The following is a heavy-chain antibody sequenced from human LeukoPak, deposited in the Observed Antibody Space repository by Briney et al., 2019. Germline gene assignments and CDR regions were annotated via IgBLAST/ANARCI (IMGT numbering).Heavy chain of an antibody. CDR1: GITFEDYA. CDR3: AKGFSVLASNHYYYYYGMDV. D-gene: IGHD3-3*01. CDR2: ISGDGGST. Sequence: PGGSLRLSCAASGITFEDYAMHWVRQAPGKGLEWVSLISGDGGSTYYADSVKGRFTISRDNSKNSLYLQMNSLRNEDTALYYCAKGFSVLASNHYYYYYGMDVWGQGTTVTVSS. J-gene: IGHJ6*02. V-gene: IGHV3-43*02.